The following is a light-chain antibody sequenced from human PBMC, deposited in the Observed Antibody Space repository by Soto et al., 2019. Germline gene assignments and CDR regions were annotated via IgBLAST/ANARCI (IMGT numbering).Light chain of an antibody. CDR1: SGTVTSGHY. CDR3: FSFDSGTLV. CDR2: ATS. J-gene: IGLJ2*01. Sequence: QAVVTQEPSLTVSPGGTVTLTCGSSSGTVTSGHYPYWFQQKPGQAPRTLIYATSNKHSCTPARFSGSLLGGKAALTHSGAQPEDEAESCSFSFDSGTLVFGGGTMLTVL. V-gene: IGLV7-46*01.